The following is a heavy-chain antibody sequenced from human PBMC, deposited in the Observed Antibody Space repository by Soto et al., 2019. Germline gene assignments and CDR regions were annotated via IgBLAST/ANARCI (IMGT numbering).Heavy chain of an antibody. J-gene: IGHJ4*02. V-gene: IGHV3-30*18. CDR2: ISYDGSNK. CDR3: AKDRGYCSSTICFNIPHFDY. Sequence: GGSLRLSCAASGFTFTTYGMDWVRQAPGKGLEWVAVISYDGSNKLYADSVRGRFAISRDNSKNTLYLQMDSLRPEDTAVYYCAKDRGYCSSTICFNIPHFDYWGQGARVTVSS. D-gene: IGHD2-2*01. CDR1: GFTFTTYG.